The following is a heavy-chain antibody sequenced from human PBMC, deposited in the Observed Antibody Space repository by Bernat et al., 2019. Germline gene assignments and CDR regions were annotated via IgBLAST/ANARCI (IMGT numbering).Heavy chain of an antibody. J-gene: IGHJ5*02. CDR2: ISYDGSNK. CDR3: EKVSPAGYARKGWFDP. D-gene: IGHD2-2*01. V-gene: IGHV3-30*18. CDR1: GFTFSSYD. Sequence: QVQLVESGGGVVQPGRSLRLSCAASGFTFSSYDMHWVRQAPGKGLEWVAVISYDGSNKYYAHSVKGRFTISSDNSKKTQYLQMNSMRDEDTAVYSYEKVSPAGYARKGWFDPWGQGTLVTVSS.